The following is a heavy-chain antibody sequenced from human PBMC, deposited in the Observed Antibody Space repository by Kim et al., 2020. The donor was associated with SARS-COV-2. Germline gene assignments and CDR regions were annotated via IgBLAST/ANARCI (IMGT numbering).Heavy chain of an antibody. CDR2: GDRK. V-gene: IGHV3-64D*09. Sequence: GDRKHYADSVKGRFIVSRDNSKNTLYLQMSSLRADDMAVYYCVKDHPTLHYWGQGTLVTVSS. J-gene: IGHJ4*02. CDR3: VKDHPTLHY.